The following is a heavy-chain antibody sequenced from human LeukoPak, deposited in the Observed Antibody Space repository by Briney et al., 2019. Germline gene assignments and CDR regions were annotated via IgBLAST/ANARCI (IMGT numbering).Heavy chain of an antibody. D-gene: IGHD3-10*01. CDR2: IYYSGST. J-gene: IGHJ4*02. V-gene: IGHV4-31*03. CDR1: GGSISSGGYY. CDR3: ARESSGSSARDY. Sequence: SETLSLTCTVSGGSISSGGYYWSWIRQHPGKGLEWIGYIYYSGSTYYNPSLKSRVTISVDTSKNQFSLKLRSVTAADTAVYYCARESSGSSARDYWGQGTLVTVSS.